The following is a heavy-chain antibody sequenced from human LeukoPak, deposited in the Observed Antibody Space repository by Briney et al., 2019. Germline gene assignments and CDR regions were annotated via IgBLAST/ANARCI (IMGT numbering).Heavy chain of an antibody. Sequence: ASVKVSCKASGYTFTSYAMHWVRQAPGQRLEWMGWINAGNGNTKYSQKFQGRVTITRDTSASTAYMELSSLRSEDTAVYYCARGSDDSGCLDYWGQGTLVTVSS. J-gene: IGHJ4*02. V-gene: IGHV1-3*01. CDR3: ARGSDDSGCLDY. CDR1: GYTFTSYA. CDR2: INAGNGNT. D-gene: IGHD5-12*01.